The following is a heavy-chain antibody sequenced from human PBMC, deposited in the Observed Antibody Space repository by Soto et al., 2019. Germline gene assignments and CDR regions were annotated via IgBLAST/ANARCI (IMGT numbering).Heavy chain of an antibody. J-gene: IGHJ6*02. D-gene: IGHD3-10*01. V-gene: IGHV1-8*01. CDR3: ATLWFGELWAYGMNV. CDR1: GYTFTSYD. Sequence: GASVKVSCKASGYTFTSYDINWVRQATGQGLEWMGWMNPNSGNTGYAQKFQGRVTMTRNTSISTAYMELSSLRSEDMAVYYCATLWFGELWAYGMNVWGQGTTVTVSS. CDR2: MNPNSGNT.